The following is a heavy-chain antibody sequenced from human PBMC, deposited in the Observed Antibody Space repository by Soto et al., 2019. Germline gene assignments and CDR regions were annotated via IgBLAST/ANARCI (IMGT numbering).Heavy chain of an antibody. CDR3: VRAADIAARFDNRFDP. V-gene: IGHV1-69*01. J-gene: IGHJ5*02. D-gene: IGHD6-6*01. CDR2: IIPIFGTA. CDR1: GGTFSSYA. Sequence: QVQLVQSGAEVKKPGSSVKVSCKASGGTFSSYAISWVRQAPGQGLEWMGGIIPIFGTANYAQKFQGRVTILADESTSTAYMELSSLRSEATAVHYYVRAADIAARFDNRFDPWGQGTLVTVSS.